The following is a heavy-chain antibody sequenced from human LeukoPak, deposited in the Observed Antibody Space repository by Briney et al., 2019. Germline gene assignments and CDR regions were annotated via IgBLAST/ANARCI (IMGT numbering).Heavy chain of an antibody. CDR3: ARQSPQKGTPFDY. Sequence: ASETLSLTCVVSGGSISGYFWSWIRQPPGEGLEWIGYIYYDGRIKYNPSLESRVAISLDTSRNQFSLKLTSVTDADTALYYCARQSPQKGTPFDYWGQGTLVTVSS. D-gene: IGHD3-10*01. CDR2: IYYDGRI. J-gene: IGHJ4*02. V-gene: IGHV4-59*01. CDR1: GGSISGYF.